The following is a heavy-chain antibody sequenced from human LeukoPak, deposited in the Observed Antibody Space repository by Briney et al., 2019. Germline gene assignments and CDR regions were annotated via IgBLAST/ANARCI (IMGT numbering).Heavy chain of an antibody. Sequence: ASVKVSCKASGYTFTSYEINWVRQATGHGLEWMGWMNPDSGDTAYAQKFQGRITMTRSTSITTAYMELSSLSSEDTAVYYCARGLGSYDSSELTWPMISFWGQGTQVTVSS. J-gene: IGHJ4*02. D-gene: IGHD3-22*01. CDR1: GYTFTSYE. V-gene: IGHV1-8*01. CDR2: MNPDSGDT. CDR3: ARGLGSYDSSELTWPMISF.